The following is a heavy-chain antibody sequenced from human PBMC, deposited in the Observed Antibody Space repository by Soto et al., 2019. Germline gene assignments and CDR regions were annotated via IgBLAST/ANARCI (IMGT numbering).Heavy chain of an antibody. D-gene: IGHD6-19*01. Sequence: QVQLVQSGAEVKKPGSSVKVSCKASGGTFSSYAISWVRQAPGQGLEWMGGIIPIFGTANYAQKFQGRVTITADESTSTAYMELSSLRSEDTAVYYCARDGVWSRGWSRGGYYGMDVWGQGTTVTVSS. CDR3: ARDGVWSRGWSRGGYYGMDV. J-gene: IGHJ6*02. CDR2: IIPIFGTA. V-gene: IGHV1-69*01. CDR1: GGTFSSYA.